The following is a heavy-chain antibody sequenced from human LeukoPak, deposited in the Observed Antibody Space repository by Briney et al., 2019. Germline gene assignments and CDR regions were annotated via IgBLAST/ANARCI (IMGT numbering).Heavy chain of an antibody. CDR1: GGSISSSNW. V-gene: IGHV4-4*02. D-gene: IGHD3-22*01. J-gene: IGHJ3*02. CDR2: IYHSGST. CDR3: ARDRVSDDYYDTRGEAFDI. Sequence: SGTLSLTCAVSGGSISSSNWWSWVRPPPGKGLEWIGEIYHSGSTNYNPSLKRRVTISGDKCKNQLYLKRRTVTAADTAVYYCARDRVSDDYYDTRGEAFDIWGQGTMVTVSS.